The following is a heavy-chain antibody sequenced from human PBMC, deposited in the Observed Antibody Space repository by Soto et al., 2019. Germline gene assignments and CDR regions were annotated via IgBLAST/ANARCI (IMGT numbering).Heavy chain of an antibody. V-gene: IGHV4-39*01. CDR3: ASQMVRGVSPQSYGMDV. D-gene: IGHD3-10*01. CDR1: GGSIGSSSYY. Sequence: PSETLSLTCTVSGGSIGSSSYYWGWIRQPPGKGLEWIGSIYYSGSTYYNPSLKSRVTISVDTSKNQFSLKLSSVTAADTAVYYCASQMVRGVSPQSYGMDVWGQGTTVTVSS. CDR2: IYYSGST. J-gene: IGHJ6*02.